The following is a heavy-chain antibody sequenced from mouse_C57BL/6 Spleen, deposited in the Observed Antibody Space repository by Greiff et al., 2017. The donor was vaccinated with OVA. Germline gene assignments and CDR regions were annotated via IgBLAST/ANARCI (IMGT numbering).Heavy chain of an antibody. CDR2: ISSGSSTI. D-gene: IGHD1-1*01. J-gene: IGHJ3*01. CDR1: GFTFSDYG. V-gene: IGHV5-17*01. CDR3: ARPSVGPFAY. Sequence: EVMLVESGGGLVKPGGSLKLSCAASGFTFSDYGMHWVRQAPEKGLEWVAYISSGSSTIYYADTVKGRFTISRDNAKNTLFLQMTSLRSEDTAMYYCARPSVGPFAYWGQGTLVTVSA.